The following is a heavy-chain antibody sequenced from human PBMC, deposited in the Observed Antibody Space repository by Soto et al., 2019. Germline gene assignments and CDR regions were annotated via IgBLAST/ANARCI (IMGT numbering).Heavy chain of an antibody. Sequence: QVQLVQSGAEVKRPGSSVKVSCKASGDTFGRNAIHWVRQAPGQGLEWMGGIIPMFPTTNYAQKFKGRLTIYADKSTKTGYMELSSLTSEDTAVYYCARSSTTYYYQSSPYWPDKELDIWGQGTLITVSS. D-gene: IGHD3-22*01. CDR1: GDTFGRNA. V-gene: IGHV1-69*06. CDR2: IIPMFPTT. J-gene: IGHJ4*02. CDR3: ARSSTTYYYQSSPYWPDKELDI.